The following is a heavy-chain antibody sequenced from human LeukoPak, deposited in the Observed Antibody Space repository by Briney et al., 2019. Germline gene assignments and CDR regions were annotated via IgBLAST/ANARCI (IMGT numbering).Heavy chain of an antibody. CDR2: ISGSSTYT. V-gene: IGHV3-11*06. CDR1: GFTFSDYY. Sequence: PGGSLRLSCAASGFTFSDYYMSWIRQAPGKGLEWVSYISGSSTYTNYADSVKGRLTISRDNAKNSLYLQMNSLRAEDTAVYYCARVLEGHYFDYWGQGTLVTVSS. CDR3: ARVLEGHYFDY. J-gene: IGHJ4*02. D-gene: IGHD2/OR15-2a*01.